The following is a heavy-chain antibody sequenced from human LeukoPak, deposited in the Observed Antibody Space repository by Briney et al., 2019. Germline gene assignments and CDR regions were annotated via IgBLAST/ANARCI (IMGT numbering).Heavy chain of an antibody. V-gene: IGHV3-48*04. CDR3: VRTDGYYDTSGSFGY. D-gene: IGHD3-22*01. CDR2: ITSGSDII. J-gene: IGHJ4*02. CDR1: GFTFSRYS. Sequence: GGSLRLSCAASGFTFSRYSMNWVRQAPGKGLEWVSYITSGSDIIYYTDSVRGRFTISRDNAKSSLYLQMNSPRAEDSAVYYCVRTDGYYDTSGSFGYWGQGTVVTVSS.